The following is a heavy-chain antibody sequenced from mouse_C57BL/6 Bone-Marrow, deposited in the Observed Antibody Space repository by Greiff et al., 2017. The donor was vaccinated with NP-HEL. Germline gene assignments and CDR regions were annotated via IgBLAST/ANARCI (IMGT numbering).Heavy chain of an antibody. CDR3: ARGGYYGNYFYAMDY. V-gene: IGHV1-81*01. J-gene: IGHJ4*01. CDR1: GYTFTSYG. Sequence: VQLQESGAELARPGASVKLSCKASGYTFTSYGISWVKQRTGQGLEWIGEIYPRSGNTYYNEKFKGKATLTADKSSSTAYMELRSLTSEDSAVYFCARGGYYGNYFYAMDYWGQGTSVTVSS. CDR2: IYPRSGNT. D-gene: IGHD2-1*01.